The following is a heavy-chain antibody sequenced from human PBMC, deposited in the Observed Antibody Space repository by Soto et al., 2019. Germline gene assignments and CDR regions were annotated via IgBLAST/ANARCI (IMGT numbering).Heavy chain of an antibody. V-gene: IGHV1-8*01. D-gene: IGHD2-2*01. CDR3: ARIAHPSTTSFGRNWSAP. CDR2: MNPNSGNT. J-gene: IGHJ5*02. Sequence: QVQLVQSGAEVKKPGASVKVSCKASGYTFTSYDINWVRQATGQGLEWMGWMNPNSGNTGYAQKFQGRVTMTRNTSVSTAYMELSSLRSEDTAVYYCARIAHPSTTSFGRNWSAPWGQGTLVTVSS. CDR1: GYTFTSYD.